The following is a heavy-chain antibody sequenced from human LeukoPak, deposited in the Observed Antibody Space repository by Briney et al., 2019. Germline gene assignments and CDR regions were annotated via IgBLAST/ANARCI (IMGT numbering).Heavy chain of an antibody. D-gene: IGHD2-15*01. J-gene: IGHJ4*02. CDR1: GYTFTSYY. CDR3: ARAPGYCSGGSCYSGDFDY. CDR2: NNPSGGST. V-gene: IGHV1-46*01. Sequence: ASVKVSCKASGYTFTSYYMHWVRQAPGQGLEWMGINNPSGGSTSYAQKFQGRVTMTRDTSTSTVYMELSSLRSEDTAVYYCARAPGYCSGGSCYSGDFDYWGQGTLVTVSS.